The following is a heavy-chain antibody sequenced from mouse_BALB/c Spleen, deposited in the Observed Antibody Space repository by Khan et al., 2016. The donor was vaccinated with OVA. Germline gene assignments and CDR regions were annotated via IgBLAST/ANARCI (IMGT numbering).Heavy chain of an antibody. CDR3: ARDYFGNWYFDV. CDR1: GYSFTSGYS. Sequence: EVELVESGPDLVKPSQSLSLTCTVTGYSFTSGYSWHWIRQFPGNKLEWMGYIHYSGSNNYTPSLKSRFSITRDTSKNQFFLQLNSVTTEDTATYYCARDYFGNWYFDVWGAGTTVTVSS. D-gene: IGHD1-2*01. V-gene: IGHV3-1*02. J-gene: IGHJ1*01. CDR2: IHYSGSN.